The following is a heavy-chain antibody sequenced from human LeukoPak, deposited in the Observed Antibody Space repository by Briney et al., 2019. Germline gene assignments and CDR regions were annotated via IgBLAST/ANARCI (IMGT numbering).Heavy chain of an antibody. Sequence: SETLSLTCTVSGGSISDFYWARIRQPADKGLEYIGRIFADEDTKYNPDLNPSLKSRVSMSADTSKNQFSLKLSSVTAAGTAVYYCARVRDGNSSGYSLDYWGQGTLVTVSS. CDR1: GGSISDFY. CDR2: IFADEDT. J-gene: IGHJ4*02. D-gene: IGHD3-22*01. CDR3: ARVRDGNSSGYSLDY. V-gene: IGHV4-4*07.